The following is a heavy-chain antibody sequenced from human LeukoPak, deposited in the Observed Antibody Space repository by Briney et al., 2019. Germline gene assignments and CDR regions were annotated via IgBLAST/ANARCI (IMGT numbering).Heavy chain of an antibody. CDR1: GGSFSGYY. J-gene: IGHJ6*03. CDR2: INHSGST. CDR3: ANVVPAAMESGYYYYMDV. Sequence: PSETLSLTCAVYGGSFSGYYWSWIRQPPGKGLEWVGEINHSGSTNYNPSLKSRVTISVDTSKNQFSLKLSSVTAADTAVYYCANVVPAAMESGYYYYMDVWGQGTLVTVSS. D-gene: IGHD2-2*01. V-gene: IGHV4-34*01.